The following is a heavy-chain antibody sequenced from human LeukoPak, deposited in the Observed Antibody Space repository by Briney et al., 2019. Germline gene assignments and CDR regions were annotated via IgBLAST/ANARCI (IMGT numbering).Heavy chain of an antibody. D-gene: IGHD1-26*01. CDR1: GGSISSSSYY. Sequence: SETLSLTCTVSGGSISSSSYYWGWIRQPPGKGLEWIGSIYYSGSTYYNPSLKSRVTISVDTSKNQFSLELTSVTAADTAVYYCARDREVGATGYYFDYWGQGTLVTVSS. CDR2: IYYSGST. V-gene: IGHV4-39*07. CDR3: ARDREVGATGYYFDY. J-gene: IGHJ4*02.